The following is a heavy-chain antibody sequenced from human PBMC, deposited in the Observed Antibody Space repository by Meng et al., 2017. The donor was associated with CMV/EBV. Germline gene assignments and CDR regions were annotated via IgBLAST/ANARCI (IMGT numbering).Heavy chain of an antibody. Sequence: QVQLQGSGPGLVKPSQTLSLTCTVSGGSISSGDYYWSWIRQPPGKGLEWIGYIYYSGSTYYTPSLKSRVTISVDTSKNQFSLKLSSVTAADTAVYYCARAAPDYYDSSGPPDYWGQGTLVTVSS. CDR1: GGSISSGDYY. CDR3: ARAAPDYYDSSGPPDY. CDR2: IYYSGST. D-gene: IGHD3-22*01. J-gene: IGHJ4*02. V-gene: IGHV4-30-4*08.